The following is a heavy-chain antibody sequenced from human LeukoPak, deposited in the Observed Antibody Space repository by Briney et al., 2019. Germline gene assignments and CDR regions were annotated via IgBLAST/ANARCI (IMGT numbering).Heavy chain of an antibody. D-gene: IGHD4-23*01. V-gene: IGHV3-7*03. J-gene: IGHJ4*02. CDR2: IKQDGSEK. CDR1: GFTFSSYW. Sequence: GGSLRLSCAASGFTFSSYWMSWVRQAPGKGLEWVANIKQDGSEKYYVDSVKGRFTISRDDAKNSLYLQMNSLRAEDTAVYYCARDSSAYGGNFPLGADYWGQGTLVTVSS. CDR3: ARDSSAYGGNFPLGADY.